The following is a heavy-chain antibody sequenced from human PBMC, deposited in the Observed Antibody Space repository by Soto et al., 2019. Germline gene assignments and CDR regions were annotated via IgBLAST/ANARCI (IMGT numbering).Heavy chain of an antibody. V-gene: IGHV1-8*01. D-gene: IGHD3-22*01. CDR3: ARHYYDSSGYQGAFDI. Sequence: ASVKVSCKASGYTFTSYDINWVRQATGQGLEWMGWMNPNSGNTGYAQKFQGRVTMTRNTSISTAYMELSSLRSEDTAVYYCARHYYDSSGYQGAFDIWGQGTMVTV. CDR1: GYTFTSYD. CDR2: MNPNSGNT. J-gene: IGHJ3*02.